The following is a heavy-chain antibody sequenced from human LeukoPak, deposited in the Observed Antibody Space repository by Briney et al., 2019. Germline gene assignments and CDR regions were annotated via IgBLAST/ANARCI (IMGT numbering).Heavy chain of an antibody. CDR1: GYSISSGYY. CDR2: IYHSGST. Sequence: PSETLSLTCTVSGYSISSGYYWGWVRQPPGKGLEWIGSIYHSGSTYYNPSLKSRVTISVDTSKNQFSLKLSSVTAADTAVYYCASGRELHRRGAFDIWGQGTMVTVSS. D-gene: IGHD1-26*01. J-gene: IGHJ3*02. V-gene: IGHV4-38-2*02. CDR3: ASGRELHRRGAFDI.